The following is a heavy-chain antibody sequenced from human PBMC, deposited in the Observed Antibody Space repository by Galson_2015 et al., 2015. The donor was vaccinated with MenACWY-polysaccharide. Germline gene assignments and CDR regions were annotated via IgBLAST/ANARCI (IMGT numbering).Heavy chain of an antibody. D-gene: IGHD2-2*02. CDR2: VSGSGGST. CDR1: GFTFSSYA. J-gene: IGHJ6*03. V-gene: IGHV3-23*01. CDR3: AKDLSCSSTSCYTTNYYYYMDV. Sequence: SLRLSCAASGFTFSSYAMSWVRQAPGKGLEWVSAVSGSGGSTYYADSVKGRFTISRDNSKNTLYLQMNSLRAEDTAVYYCAKDLSCSSTSCYTTNYYYYMDVWGKGT.